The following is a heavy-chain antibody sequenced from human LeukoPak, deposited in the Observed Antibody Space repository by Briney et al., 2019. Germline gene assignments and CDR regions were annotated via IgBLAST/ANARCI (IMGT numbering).Heavy chain of an antibody. Sequence: PSQTLSLTCAISGDSVSSNSAAWNRIRQSPSRGLEWLGRTYYRSKWYNDYAVSVKSRITINPDTSKNQFSLQLNSVTPEDTAVYYCARASSGYDYYYYYYMDVWGKGTTVTVSS. J-gene: IGHJ6*03. CDR2: TYYRSKWYN. CDR3: ARASSGYDYYYYYYMDV. V-gene: IGHV6-1*01. CDR1: GDSVSSNSAA. D-gene: IGHD5-12*01.